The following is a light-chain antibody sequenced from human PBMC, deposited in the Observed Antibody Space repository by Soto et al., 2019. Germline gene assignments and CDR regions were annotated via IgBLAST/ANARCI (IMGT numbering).Light chain of an antibody. V-gene: IGLV1-40*01. CDR3: LYFGSSPRVV. CDR2: GNT. Sequence: QSVLTQPASVSGSPGQRVTISCTGTSSDIGGGNDVHWYQQLPGRAPKLLIYGNTNRPSGVPDRFSGSKSGTSASLAITGHQAEDEADYYCLYFGSSPRVVFGGGTKVTVL. CDR1: SSDIGGGND. J-gene: IGLJ2*01.